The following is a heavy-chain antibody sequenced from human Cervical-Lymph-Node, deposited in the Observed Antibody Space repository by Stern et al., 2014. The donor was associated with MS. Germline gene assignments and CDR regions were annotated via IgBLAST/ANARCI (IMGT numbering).Heavy chain of an antibody. CDR2: IIPIIGTA. D-gene: IGHD3-10*01. Sequence: VQLEESGAEVQKPGSSVKVSCRASGGTFSSSDISWVRQAPGPGLEWMGGIIPIIGTANYAQKYQGRVTITADESTSTAYMELSSLRSEDTAIYYCALGGFGHYFEYWGQGTLVTVSS. CDR1: GGTFSSSD. J-gene: IGHJ4*02. V-gene: IGHV1-69*01. CDR3: ALGGFGHYFEY.